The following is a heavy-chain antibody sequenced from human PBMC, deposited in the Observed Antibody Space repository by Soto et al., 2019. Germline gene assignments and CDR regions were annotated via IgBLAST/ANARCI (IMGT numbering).Heavy chain of an antibody. CDR1: GGSISSGDYY. Sequence: SETLSLTCTVSGGSISSGDYYWSWIRQPPGKGLEWIGYIYYSGSTYYNPSLKSRVTISVDTSKNQFSLKLASVTAADTAVYYCAKVLGTHRNNWFDPWGQGTLVTVSS. V-gene: IGHV4-30-4*02. CDR2: IYYSGST. CDR3: AKVLGTHRNNWFDP. D-gene: IGHD3-16*01. J-gene: IGHJ5*02.